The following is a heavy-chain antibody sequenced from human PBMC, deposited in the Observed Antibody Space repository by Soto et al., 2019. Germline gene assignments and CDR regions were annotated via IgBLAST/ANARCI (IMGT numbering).Heavy chain of an antibody. CDR3: AREGGYDSPHGC. CDR1: GGFISNGDYH. CDR2: TYPSGST. Sequence: SETLSLTCTVSGGFISNGDYHWSWIRQPPGKGLEWIGYTYPSGSTYYNASLRSRVTISIDASKNQFSLKLNSVTAADTAVYYCAREGGYDSPHGCWRQRTLVTVSS. V-gene: IGHV4-30-4*01. D-gene: IGHD5-12*01. J-gene: IGHJ4*02.